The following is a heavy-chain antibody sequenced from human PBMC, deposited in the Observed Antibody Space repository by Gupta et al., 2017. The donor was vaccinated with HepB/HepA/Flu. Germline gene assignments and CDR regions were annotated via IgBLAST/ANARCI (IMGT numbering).Heavy chain of an antibody. D-gene: IGHD3-22*01. J-gene: IGHJ2*01. Sequence: EVQLVESGGGLVQPGGSLRISCEVSGFTFRTSWMSWVSQAPGRGPEWLANINQDGSQTQYVDSVKGRFTISRDNAKTSVFLQMDSRRADDTAVYYCASKAVVTTFSYWYFEFWGRGTRVTVSS. CDR3: ASKAVVTTFSYWYFEF. CDR2: INQDGSQT. V-gene: IGHV3-7*01. CDR1: GFTFRTSW.